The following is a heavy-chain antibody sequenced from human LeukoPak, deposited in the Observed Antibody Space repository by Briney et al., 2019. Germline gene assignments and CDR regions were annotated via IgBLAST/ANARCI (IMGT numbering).Heavy chain of an antibody. CDR1: GGSFSGYY. D-gene: IGHD4-17*01. CDR3: ARGSGTTRWFDP. Sequence: SETLSLTCAVYGGSFSGYYWSWIRQPPGKGLEWIGEINHSGSTNYNPSLKSRVTISVDTSKNQFSLKLSSVTAADTAVYYCARGSGTTRWFDPWGPGTLVTVSS. J-gene: IGHJ5*02. CDR2: INHSGST. V-gene: IGHV4-34*01.